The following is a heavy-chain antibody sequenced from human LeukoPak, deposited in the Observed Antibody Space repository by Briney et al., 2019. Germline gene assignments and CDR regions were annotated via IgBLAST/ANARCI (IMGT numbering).Heavy chain of an antibody. J-gene: IGHJ4*02. CDR2: ISGSGGST. CDR3: ARAITMRGGSDY. Sequence: GGSLRLSCGASGFTFSSYAMSWVRQAPGKGLEWVSAISGSGGSTYYADSVKGRFAISRDNSKNTLYLQMNSLRAEDTAVYYCARAITMRGGSDYRGQGTLVTVSS. D-gene: IGHD3-10*01. V-gene: IGHV3-23*01. CDR1: GFTFSSYA.